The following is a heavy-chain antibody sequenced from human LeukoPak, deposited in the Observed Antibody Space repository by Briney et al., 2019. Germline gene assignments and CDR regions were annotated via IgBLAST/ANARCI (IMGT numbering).Heavy chain of an antibody. CDR1: GFTFSSYS. V-gene: IGHV3-21*01. CDR3: ARGFEQQLASTDY. CDR2: ISSSSSYI. D-gene: IGHD6-13*01. J-gene: IGHJ4*02. Sequence: PGGSLRLSCAASGFTFSSYSMNWVRQAPGKGREWVSSISSSSSYIYYADSVKGRFTISRDNAKNSLYLQMNSLRAEDTAVYYCARGFEQQLASTDYWGQGTLVTVSS.